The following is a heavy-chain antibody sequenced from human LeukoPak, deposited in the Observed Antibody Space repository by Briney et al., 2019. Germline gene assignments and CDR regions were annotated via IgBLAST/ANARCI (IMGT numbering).Heavy chain of an antibody. D-gene: IGHD1-26*01. CDR3: ARAPNSGTLGEDY. Sequence: PGGSLRLSCAASGFTFSDRYMDWVRQAPGKGLEWVGRIRNKANIYTTEYAASVKGRFTISRDDSKNSLYLQMNSLKTEDTAVYYCARAPNSGTLGEDYWGQGTLVTVSS. CDR2: IRNKANIYTT. CDR1: GFTFSDRY. J-gene: IGHJ4*02. V-gene: IGHV3-72*01.